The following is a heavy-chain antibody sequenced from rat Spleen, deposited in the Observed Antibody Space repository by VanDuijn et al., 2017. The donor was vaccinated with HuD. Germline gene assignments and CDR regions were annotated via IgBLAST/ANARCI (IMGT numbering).Heavy chain of an antibody. Sequence: EVQLVESGGGLVQPGRSLKLSCAASGFTVSDYYMAWVRQAPTEGLEWVASISYDGGNTYYRDSVKGRFPISSDNAESSLYLQMDSLRSEDTATYYCARRKAPDYWGQGVMVTVSS. D-gene: IGHD3-1*01. V-gene: IGHV5-20*01. CDR3: ARRKAPDY. CDR2: ISYDGGNT. CDR1: GFTVSDYY. J-gene: IGHJ2*01.